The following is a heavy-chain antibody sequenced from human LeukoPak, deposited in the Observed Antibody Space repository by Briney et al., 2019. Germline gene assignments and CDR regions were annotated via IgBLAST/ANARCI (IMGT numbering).Heavy chain of an antibody. D-gene: IGHD3-10*01. CDR3: AAYYYGSGSYSLDY. Sequence: PGGSLRLSCEASGFTFSDYYMSWIRQAPGKGLEWVSYISSSGSTIYYADSVKGRFTISRDNAKNSLYLQMNSLRAEDTAVYYCAAYYYGSGSYSLDYWGQGTLVTVSS. CDR1: GFTFSDYY. V-gene: IGHV3-11*01. J-gene: IGHJ4*02. CDR2: ISSSGSTI.